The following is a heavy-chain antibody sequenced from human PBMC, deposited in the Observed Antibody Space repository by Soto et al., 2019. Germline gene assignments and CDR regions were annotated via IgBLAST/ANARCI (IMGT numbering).Heavy chain of an antibody. CDR2: INYSGST. CDR3: RGWGAP. V-gene: IGHV4-39*01. Sequence: PSETLSLTCTVSGGSISSSSYYWGWIRQPPGKGLEWIGSINYSGSTYYNPSLRSRISISVDTSKNQFSLNLSSVTAADTAVYYCRGWGAPWGQGTLVTVSS. D-gene: IGHD3-16*01. CDR1: GGSISSSSYY. J-gene: IGHJ5*02.